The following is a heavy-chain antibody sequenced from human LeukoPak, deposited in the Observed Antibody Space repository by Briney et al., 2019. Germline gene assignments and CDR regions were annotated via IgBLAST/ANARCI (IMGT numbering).Heavy chain of an antibody. CDR2: IYTSGST. CDR3: ASFGIAVVQDY. Sequence: SETLSLTCTVSGGSISSGSYYWSWIRQPAGKGLEWIGRIYTSGSTNYNPSLKSRVTISVDMSKNQFSLKLSSVTAADTAVYYCASFGIAVVQDYWGQGTLVTVSS. D-gene: IGHD6-19*01. J-gene: IGHJ4*02. CDR1: GGSISSGSYY. V-gene: IGHV4-61*02.